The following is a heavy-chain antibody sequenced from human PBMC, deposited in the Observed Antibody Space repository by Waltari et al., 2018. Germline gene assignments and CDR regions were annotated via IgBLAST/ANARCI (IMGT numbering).Heavy chain of an antibody. D-gene: IGHD3-10*01. V-gene: IGHV1-69-2*01. Sequence: EVELVQSGAEVKKPGATVTISCKASGYTFMTYFMHWVQQAPGKGIEWMGRIDPEDGETVYSEKFQGRVTITADTSTDTAYMELSSLTSGDTAVYYCAPLPGGSGQTFDYWGQGTLVTVSS. CDR2: IDPEDGET. J-gene: IGHJ4*02. CDR1: GYTFMTYF. CDR3: APLPGGSGQTFDY.